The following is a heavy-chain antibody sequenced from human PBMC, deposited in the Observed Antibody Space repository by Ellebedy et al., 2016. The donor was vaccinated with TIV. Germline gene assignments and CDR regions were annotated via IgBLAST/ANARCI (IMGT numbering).Heavy chain of an antibody. D-gene: IGHD2-2*01. Sequence: GESLKISXAASGFTFSSYAMSWVRQAPGKGLEWVAGISGSGDDTYYADSVRGRFTISRDNAKNSLYLQMNSLRAEDMAVYYCVPAAKGAYYTFMDVWGKGTTVNVSS. CDR1: GFTFSSYA. J-gene: IGHJ6*03. V-gene: IGHV3-21*01. CDR3: VPAAKGAYYTFMDV. CDR2: ISGSGDDT.